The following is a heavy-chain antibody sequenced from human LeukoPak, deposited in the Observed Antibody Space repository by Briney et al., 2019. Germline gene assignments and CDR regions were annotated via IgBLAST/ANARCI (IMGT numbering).Heavy chain of an antibody. Sequence: GGSLRLSCAASGFSFSGHAMHWVRQAPGKGLEWVAVIRYDGDIKYYADSVKGRFTISRDNSRNTLYPQMNSLRAEDTAVYYCVKTGSGWFGDYWGQGTLVTVSS. CDR2: IRYDGDIK. CDR1: GFSFSGHA. J-gene: IGHJ4*02. V-gene: IGHV3-30*02. D-gene: IGHD6-19*01. CDR3: VKTGSGWFGDY.